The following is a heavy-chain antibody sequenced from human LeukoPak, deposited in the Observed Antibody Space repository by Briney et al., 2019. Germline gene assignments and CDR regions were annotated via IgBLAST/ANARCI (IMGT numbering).Heavy chain of an antibody. J-gene: IGHJ4*02. D-gene: IGHD3-10*01. V-gene: IGHV3-30*02. Sequence: PGGSLILSCAASGFTFSSYGMHWVRQAPGKGLEWVAFIRYDGSNKYYADSVKGRFTISRDNSKNTLYLQMNSLRAEDTAVYYCAKDPSGSGTYYNGGIDYWGQGTLVTVSS. CDR3: AKDPSGSGTYYNGGIDY. CDR1: GFTFSSYG. CDR2: IRYDGSNK.